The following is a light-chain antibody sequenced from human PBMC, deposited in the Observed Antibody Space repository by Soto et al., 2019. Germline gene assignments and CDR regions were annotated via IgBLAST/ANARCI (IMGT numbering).Light chain of an antibody. CDR1: QSISSN. J-gene: IGKJ4*02. V-gene: IGKV3-15*01. CDR3: QQYNNCPRT. Sequence: VITQSPATLSLSPAERAPLSCIASQSISSNLAWYQQKPGQAPRLLIYGASTRATGIPDRFTGSGSGTEFTLTISSLRSEDLAVYYCQQYNNCPRTFGGGTKVDIK. CDR2: GAS.